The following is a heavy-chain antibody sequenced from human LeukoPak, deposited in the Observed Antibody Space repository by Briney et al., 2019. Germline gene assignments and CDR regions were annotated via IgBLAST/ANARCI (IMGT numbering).Heavy chain of an antibody. D-gene: IGHD2-15*01. CDR3: ARLIPPWGICSGGSCYPTGWFDP. J-gene: IGHJ5*02. CDR2: IDPSDSYT. Sequence: GESLQISCKGSGYSFTSYWISWVRQMPGKGLEWMGRIDPSDSYTNYSPSFQGHVTISADKSISTAYLQWSSLKASDTAMYYCARLIPPWGICSGGSCYPTGWFDPWGQGTLVTVSS. V-gene: IGHV5-10-1*01. CDR1: GYSFTSYW.